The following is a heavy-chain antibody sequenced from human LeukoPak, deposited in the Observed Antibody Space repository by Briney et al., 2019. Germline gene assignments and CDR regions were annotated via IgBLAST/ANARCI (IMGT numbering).Heavy chain of an antibody. CDR2: INHSGST. CDR1: GGSFSPYY. V-gene: IGHV4-34*01. J-gene: IGHJ4*02. D-gene: IGHD2-21*02. CDR3: ARGGFYCGGDCYVDY. Sequence: TSETLSLTCAVYGGSFSPYYWSWIRQPPGKGLEWIGEINHSGSTNYNPSLKSRVTISVDTSKHQFSLRLSSVTAADTAVYYCARGGFYCGGDCYVDYWGQGTLVTVSS.